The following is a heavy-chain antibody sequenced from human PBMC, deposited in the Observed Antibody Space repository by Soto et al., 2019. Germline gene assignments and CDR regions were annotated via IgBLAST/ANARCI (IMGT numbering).Heavy chain of an antibody. V-gene: IGHV5-51*01. J-gene: IGHJ5*02. D-gene: IGHD6-6*01. CDR2: IYPGDSDT. CDR1: GYSFTDYW. Sequence: PGESLKISCKGSGYSFTDYWIGWVRQMPGKGLEWMGIIYPGDSDTRYSPSFQGQVTISADKSISTAYLQWSSLKASDTAMYYCARPNQFITSRGISWLDPWGQGTLVTVSS. CDR3: ARPNQFITSRGISWLDP.